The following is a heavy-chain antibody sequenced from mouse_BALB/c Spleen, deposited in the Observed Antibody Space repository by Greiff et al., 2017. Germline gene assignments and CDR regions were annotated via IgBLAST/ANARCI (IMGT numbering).Heavy chain of an antibody. V-gene: IGHV5-6-4*01. Sequence: EVQVVESGGGLVKPGGSLKLSCAASGFTFSSYTMSWVRQTPEKRLEWVATISSGGSYTYYPDSVKGRFTISRDNAKNTLYLQMSSLKSEDTAMYYCTRVYYDYDGFAYWGQGTLVTVSA. CDR3: TRVYYDYDGFAY. CDR1: GFTFSSYT. D-gene: IGHD2-4*01. CDR2: ISSGGSYT. J-gene: IGHJ3*01.